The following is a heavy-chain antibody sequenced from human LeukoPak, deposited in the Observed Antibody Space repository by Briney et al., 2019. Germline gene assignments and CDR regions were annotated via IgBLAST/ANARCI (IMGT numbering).Heavy chain of an antibody. CDR2: IYYSGST. J-gene: IGHJ4*02. V-gene: IGHV4-39*01. CDR3: ASYYGSGSYLMGGIDY. Sequence: SETLSLTCAVSGGSISSSNWWSWVRQPPGKGLEWIGSIYYSGSTYYNPSLKSRVTISVDTSKNQFSLKLSSVTAADTAVYYCASYYGSGSYLMGGIDYWGQGTLVTVSS. CDR1: GGSISSSNW. D-gene: IGHD3-10*01.